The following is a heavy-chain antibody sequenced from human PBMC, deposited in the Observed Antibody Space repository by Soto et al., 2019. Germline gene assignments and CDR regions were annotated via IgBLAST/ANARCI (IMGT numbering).Heavy chain of an antibody. V-gene: IGHV4-59*12. CDR2: IYYSGST. CDR1: GGSISSYY. Sequence: PSETLSLTCTVSGGSISSYYWSWIRQPPGKGLEWIGYIYYSGSTNYNPSLKSRVTISVDKSKNQFSLKLSSVTAADTAVYYCARGSYYYDSSGYYYVGDFDYWGQGTPVTVS. CDR3: ARGSYYYDSSGYYYVGDFDY. J-gene: IGHJ4*02. D-gene: IGHD3-22*01.